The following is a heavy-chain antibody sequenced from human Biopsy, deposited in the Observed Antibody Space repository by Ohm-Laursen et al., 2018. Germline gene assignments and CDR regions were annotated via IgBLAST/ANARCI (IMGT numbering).Heavy chain of an antibody. D-gene: IGHD3-3*01. V-gene: IGHV1-69*17. J-gene: IGHJ4*02. CDR3: ATPFQYYDSWGGYPPFDH. Sequence: SSVKVSCKSSGGTFSKYGISWVRQAPGEGLEWMGGIIAVSGLVNYAPKFQGRVSITADKSMTTAYMELSNLKSEDTAVYYCATPFQYYDSWGGYPPFDHWGQGTLVTVSS. CDR2: IIAVSGLV. CDR1: GGTFSKYG.